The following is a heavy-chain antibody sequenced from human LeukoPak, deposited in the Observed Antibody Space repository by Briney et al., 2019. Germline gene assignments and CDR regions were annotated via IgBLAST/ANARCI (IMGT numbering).Heavy chain of an antibody. CDR3: ARRFLAGGYCGGGSCYSDAFDI. Sequence: PSETLSLTCTVSGGSISSYYWSWIRQPPGKGLEWIGYIYYSGSTNYNPSLKSRVTISVDTSKNQFSLKLSSVTAADTAVYYCARRFLAGGYCGGGSCYSDAFDIWGQGTMVTVSS. V-gene: IGHV4-59*08. J-gene: IGHJ3*02. D-gene: IGHD2-15*01. CDR2: IYYSGST. CDR1: GGSISSYY.